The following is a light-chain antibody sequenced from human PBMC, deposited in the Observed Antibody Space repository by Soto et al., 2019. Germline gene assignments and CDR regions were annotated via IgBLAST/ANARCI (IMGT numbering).Light chain of an antibody. J-gene: IGKJ4*01. CDR1: QSISSNY. CDR3: QQFRNSPLIT. Sequence: EIVLTQSPGTLSLSPGERATLSCRASQSISSNYLAWYQQRPGQAPRLLIYGASTRATGIPDRFSGSGSGTDFTLIISRLEPEDFAVYSCQQFRNSPLITFGGGTKVEV. CDR2: GAS. V-gene: IGKV3-20*01.